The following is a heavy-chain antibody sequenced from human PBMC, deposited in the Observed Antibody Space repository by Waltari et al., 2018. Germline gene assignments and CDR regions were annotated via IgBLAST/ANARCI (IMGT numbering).Heavy chain of an antibody. CDR3: ARSSLHIVVVPAAMAFDL. CDR1: GFTFSSYW. Sequence: EVQLVESGGGLVQPGGSLRLSCAASGFTFSSYWMSWVRQAPGKGLEWVANIKQDGSEKYYVDSVKGRFTISRDNAKNSLYLQMNSLRAEDTAVYYCARSSLHIVVVPAAMAFDLWGQGTLVTVSS. J-gene: IGHJ5*02. V-gene: IGHV3-7*01. CDR2: IKQDGSEK. D-gene: IGHD2-2*01.